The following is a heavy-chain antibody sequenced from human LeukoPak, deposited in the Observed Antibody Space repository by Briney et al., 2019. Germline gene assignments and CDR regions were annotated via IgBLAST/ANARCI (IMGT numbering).Heavy chain of an antibody. CDR1: GFTFGSYA. CDR2: ISGSGGST. D-gene: IGHD2/OR15-2a*01. Sequence: PGGSLRLSCAVSGFTFGSYAMSWVRQAPGKGLEWVSGISGSGGSTYYADSVKGRFTISRDNSKNTLYLQMNSLRAEDTAVYYCARSVGIVFFDYWGQGTLVTVSS. J-gene: IGHJ4*02. CDR3: ARSVGIVFFDY. V-gene: IGHV3-23*01.